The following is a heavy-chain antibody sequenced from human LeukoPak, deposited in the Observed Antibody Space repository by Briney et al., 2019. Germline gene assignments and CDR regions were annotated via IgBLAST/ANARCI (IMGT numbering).Heavy chain of an antibody. Sequence: SETLSLTCAVYGVSLNHYYWTWILQSPGKGLEWIGEINHPGSTNYNPSLKSRVSISIDTSKSQFSLTLNSVTAADTAVYYCELLLYHSGRPGPWGPGTLVTVSS. CDR2: INHPGST. J-gene: IGHJ5*02. CDR3: ELLLYHSGRPGP. V-gene: IGHV4-34*01. CDR1: GVSLNHYY. D-gene: IGHD3-22*01.